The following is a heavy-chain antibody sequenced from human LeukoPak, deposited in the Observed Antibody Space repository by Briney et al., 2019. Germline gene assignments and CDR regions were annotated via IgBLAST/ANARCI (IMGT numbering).Heavy chain of an antibody. CDR3: TPRSGKPREQ. CDR2: ISSTGGST. D-gene: IGHD1-26*01. Sequence: GSLRLSCGDSRFTLRTFGLNWVRQAPGKGLEGVSFISSTGGSTSYADSVKGRFTISRDNAKNLQYLQMDSLRAEDTAVSLRTPRSGKPREQWRQATLVIVSS. CDR1: RFTLRTFG. V-gene: IGHV3-48*01. J-gene: IGHJ4*02.